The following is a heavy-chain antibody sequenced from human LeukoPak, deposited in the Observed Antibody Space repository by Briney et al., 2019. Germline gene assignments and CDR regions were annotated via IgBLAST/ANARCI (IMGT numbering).Heavy chain of an antibody. Sequence: ASVKVSCKASGYTFTGYYMHWVRRAPGQGLEWMGWTNPNSGGTNYAQKFQGWVTMTRDTSISTAYMELSRLRSDDTAVYYCARDISRIAVAATPSEYYYYGMDVWGQGTTVTVSS. CDR1: GYTFTGYY. J-gene: IGHJ6*02. V-gene: IGHV1-2*04. CDR2: TNPNSGGT. CDR3: ARDISRIAVAATPSEYYYYGMDV. D-gene: IGHD6-19*01.